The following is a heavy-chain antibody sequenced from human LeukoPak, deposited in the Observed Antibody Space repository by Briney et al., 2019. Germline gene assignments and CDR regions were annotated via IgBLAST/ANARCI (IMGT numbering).Heavy chain of an antibody. D-gene: IGHD3-3*01. CDR2: MNPNSGNT. CDR1: GYTFTSYA. CDR3: ARVGNDFWSGYSHYYMDV. V-gene: IGHV1-8*03. J-gene: IGHJ6*03. Sequence: GASVKVSCKASGYTFTSYAMHWVRQATGQGLEWMGWMNPNSGNTGYAQKFQGRVTITRNTSISTAYVELSSLRSEDTAVYYCARVGNDFWSGYSHYYMDVWGKGTTVTVSS.